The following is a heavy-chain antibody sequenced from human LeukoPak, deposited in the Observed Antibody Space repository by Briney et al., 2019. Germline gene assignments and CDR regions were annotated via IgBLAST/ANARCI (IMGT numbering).Heavy chain of an antibody. CDR2: IYYSGST. CDR1: GGSISSYY. Sequence: PSETLSLTCTVSGGSISSYYWSWIRQPPGKGLEWIGYIYYSGSTNYNPSLKSRVTISVDTSKNQFSLKLSSVTAADTAVYYCARKRGSGWYFDYWGQGTLVTVSS. V-gene: IGHV4-59*08. J-gene: IGHJ4*02. D-gene: IGHD6-19*01. CDR3: ARKRGSGWYFDY.